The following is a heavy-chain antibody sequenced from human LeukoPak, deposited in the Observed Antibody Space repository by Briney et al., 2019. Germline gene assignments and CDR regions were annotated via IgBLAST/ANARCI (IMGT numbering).Heavy chain of an antibody. D-gene: IGHD6-19*01. CDR3: ARGTGYSSGWYDY. CDR2: INPNSGGT. Sequence: ASVKVSCKASGYTSTAYYMHWVRQAPEQGIEWMGWINPNSGGTHYAQKFQGRVTMTRDTSISTAYMELSRLRSDDTAVYYCARGTGYSSGWYDYWGQGTLVTVSS. CDR1: GYTSTAYY. V-gene: IGHV1-2*02. J-gene: IGHJ4*02.